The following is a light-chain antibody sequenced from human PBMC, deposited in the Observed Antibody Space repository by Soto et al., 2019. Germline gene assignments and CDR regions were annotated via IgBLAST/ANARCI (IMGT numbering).Light chain of an antibody. V-gene: IGKV3-15*01. CDR3: QQYHAWPLA. CDR2: AAS. J-gene: IGKJ4*01. Sequence: IVVTQSPATLSVSPGERATLSCRASESIRNNLAWYQQKPGQAPRLLIYAASTRATTIPARFSGSGSGTDFTLTISSLQSGDLAVYYCQQYHAWPLAFGGGTKVEIK. CDR1: ESIRNN.